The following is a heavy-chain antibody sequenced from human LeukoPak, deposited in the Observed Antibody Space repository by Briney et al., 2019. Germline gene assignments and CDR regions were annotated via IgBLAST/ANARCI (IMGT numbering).Heavy chain of an antibody. Sequence: SETLSLTCAVYGGSFSGYYWSWIRQPPGKGLEWIGEVNHSGSTNYNPSLKSRVTISIDTSKNQFSLKLSSVTAADTALYARGKSGNSQPILDYWGQGTLVTVSS. V-gene: IGHV4-34*01. CDR1: GGSFSGYY. CDR3: GKSGNSQPILDY. J-gene: IGHJ4*02. D-gene: IGHD2/OR15-2a*01. CDR2: VNHSGST.